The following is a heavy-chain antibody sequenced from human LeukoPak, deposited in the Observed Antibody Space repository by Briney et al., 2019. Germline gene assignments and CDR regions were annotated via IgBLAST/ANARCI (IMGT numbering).Heavy chain of an antibody. J-gene: IGHJ4*02. CDR3: ATFGSGTSHDY. V-gene: IGHV5-51*01. Sequence: PGESLKISCKSSGYTFTNYWIGWVRQMSGKGLEWMGIIHPGDSDTRYSPSFQGQVLVSADKSITTAYLQWSSLKASDTAMYYCATFGSGTSHDYWGQGTLVTVSS. CDR1: GYTFTNYW. CDR2: IHPGDSDT. D-gene: IGHD3-10*01.